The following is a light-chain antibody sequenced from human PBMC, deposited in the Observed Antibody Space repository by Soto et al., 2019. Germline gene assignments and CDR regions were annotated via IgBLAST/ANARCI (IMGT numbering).Light chain of an antibody. CDR3: SSYAGSTNFV. V-gene: IGLV2-8*01. CDR2: EVS. Sequence: QSALTQPPSASGSPGQSVTISCTGTSSDVGGYNYVSWYQQHPGKAPKLMIYEVSTRPSGVPDRFSGSKSGNTASLTVSGLQAEDEADYYCSSYAGSTNFVFGGGTQLTVL. CDR1: SSDVGGYNY. J-gene: IGLJ2*01.